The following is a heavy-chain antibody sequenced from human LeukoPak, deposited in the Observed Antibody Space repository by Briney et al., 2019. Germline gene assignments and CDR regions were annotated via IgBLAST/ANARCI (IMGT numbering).Heavy chain of an antibody. CDR1: GYTFTSHA. CDR2: INAGNGST. V-gene: IGHV1-3*03. J-gene: IGHJ4*02. CDR3: ARGAGLLWFGELLSPFDF. D-gene: IGHD3-10*01. Sequence: GASVKVSCKASGYTFTSHAMQWVRQAPGQSLEWMGWINAGNGSTKYSQELQGRVTITRDTSASTAYMELSSLRSEDMAVYYCARGAGLLWFGELLSPFDFWGQGTLVTVSS.